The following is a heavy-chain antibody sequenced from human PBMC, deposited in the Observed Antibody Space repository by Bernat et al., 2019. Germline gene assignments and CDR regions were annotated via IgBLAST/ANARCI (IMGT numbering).Heavy chain of an antibody. V-gene: IGHV3-33*01. J-gene: IGHJ6*02. CDR2: IWYDGSNK. Sequence: QVQLVESGGGVVQPGRSLRLSCAASGFTFSSYGMHWVRQAPGKGLEWVAVIWYDGSNKYYADSVKGRFTISRDNSKNTLYLQMNSLRAEDTAVYYCARGLWFGELFYGMDVRGQGTTVTVSS. D-gene: IGHD3-10*01. CDR3: ARGLWFGELFYGMDV. CDR1: GFTFSSYG.